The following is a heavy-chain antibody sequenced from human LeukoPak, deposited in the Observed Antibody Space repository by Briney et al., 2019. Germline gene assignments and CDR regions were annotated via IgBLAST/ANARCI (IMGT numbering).Heavy chain of an antibody. D-gene: IGHD3-3*01. J-gene: IGHJ4*02. V-gene: IGHV3-21*01. Sequence: GGSLRLSCAASGFTFNTYSMNWARQAPGKGLEWVSSIDSSSGYMFYADSVKGRFTISRDNAKNSLYLQMNSLRAEDTAVYYCARLREIPVFGVVTKSTSYFDYWGQGTLVTVSS. CDR2: IDSSSGYM. CDR3: ARLREIPVFGVVTKSTSYFDY. CDR1: GFTFNTYS.